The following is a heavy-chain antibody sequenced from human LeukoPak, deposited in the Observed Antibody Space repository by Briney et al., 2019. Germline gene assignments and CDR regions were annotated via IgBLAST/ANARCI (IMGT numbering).Heavy chain of an antibody. CDR3: ASSPNFSEAFDN. V-gene: IGHV3-21*01. Sequence: GRSLRLSRAVSGFTFSTYSMNWVRQAPGRGREWVSSISSRGYYIQYADSARGRFAFSRDTAKMSLCMQMNSLTAEDTAPYYCASSPNFSEAFDNWGRGTLVIVSS. J-gene: IGHJ4*02. CDR1: GFTFSTYS. D-gene: IGHD2-8*01. CDR2: ISSRGYYI.